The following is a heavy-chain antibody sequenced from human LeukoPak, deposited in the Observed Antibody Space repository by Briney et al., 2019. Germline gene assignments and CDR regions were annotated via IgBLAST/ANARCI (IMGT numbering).Heavy chain of an antibody. Sequence: PGGSLRLSCAASGFTFSDYYMSWIRQAPGKGLEWVAVISYDGSNKYYADSVKGRFTISRDNSKNTLYLQMNSLRAEDTAVYYCAKTYSSGWFRHYYYYMDVWGKGTTVTVSS. CDR1: GFTFSDYY. CDR2: ISYDGSNK. CDR3: AKTYSSGWFRHYYYYMDV. V-gene: IGHV3-30*18. J-gene: IGHJ6*03. D-gene: IGHD6-19*01.